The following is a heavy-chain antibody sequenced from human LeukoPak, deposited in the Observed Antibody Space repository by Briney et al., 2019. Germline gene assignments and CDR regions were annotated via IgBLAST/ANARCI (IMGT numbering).Heavy chain of an antibody. V-gene: IGHV1-2*06. CDR2: INPNSGGT. J-gene: IGHJ4*02. CDR3: ARELEQWLVDRSFDY. D-gene: IGHD6-19*01. Sequence: GASVKVSCKASGYTFTGYYMHWVRQAPGRGLEWMGRINPNSGGTNYAQKFQGRVTMTRDTSISTAYMELSRLRSDDTAVYYCARELEQWLVDRSFDYWGQGTLVTVSS. CDR1: GYTFTGYY.